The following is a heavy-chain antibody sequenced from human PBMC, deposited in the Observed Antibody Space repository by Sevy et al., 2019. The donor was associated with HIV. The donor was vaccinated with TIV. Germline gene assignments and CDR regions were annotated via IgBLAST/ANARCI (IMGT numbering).Heavy chain of an antibody. D-gene: IGHD5-12*01. CDR1: GFTFSSNA. V-gene: IGHV3-33*01. CDR2: IWYDESNK. CDR3: ARGVATTYYYHYGMDV. J-gene: IGHJ6*02. Sequence: GGSLRLSCTASGFTFSSNAMYRVRRAPGKGLEWVAAIWYDESNKYHAESVKGRVSCSKDNYKKTLYLQMNSLRAEDTAVYYCARGVATTYYYHYGMDVWGQGTTVTVSS.